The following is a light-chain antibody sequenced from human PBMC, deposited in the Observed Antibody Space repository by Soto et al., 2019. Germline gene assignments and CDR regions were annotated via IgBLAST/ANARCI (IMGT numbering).Light chain of an antibody. J-gene: IGLJ2*01. V-gene: IGLV2-14*02. CDR2: EVS. Sequence: QSALTQPASVSGSPGQSITISCTGTSSDVGSYNLVSWYQQHPGKAPKLMIYEVSKRPSGVSNRFSGSKSGNTASLGITGLQTGDEADYYCGTWDSSLSAVVFGGGTKLTVL. CDR3: GTWDSSLSAVV. CDR1: SSDVGSYNL.